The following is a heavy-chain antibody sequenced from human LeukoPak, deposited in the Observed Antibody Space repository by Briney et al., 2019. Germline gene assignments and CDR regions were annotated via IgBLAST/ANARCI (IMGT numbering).Heavy chain of an antibody. D-gene: IGHD2-2*01. J-gene: IGHJ4*02. Sequence: PGGSLRLSCAASGFTFSSYSMNWVRQAPGKGLEWVSSISSSSSYIYYADSVKGRFTISRDNSKNTLYLQMNSLRAEDTAVYYCAKDQDEYQLLSPYYFDYWGQGTLVTVSS. V-gene: IGHV3-21*01. CDR2: ISSSSSYI. CDR3: AKDQDEYQLLSPYYFDY. CDR1: GFTFSSYS.